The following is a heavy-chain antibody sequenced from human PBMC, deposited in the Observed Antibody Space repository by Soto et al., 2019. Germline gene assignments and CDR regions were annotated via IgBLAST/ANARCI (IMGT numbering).Heavy chain of an antibody. D-gene: IGHD1-1*01. J-gene: IGHJ4*02. CDR3: AGDRSVPFDY. V-gene: IGHV1-69*13. Sequence: GASVKVSCKASGGTFSSYAISWVRQAPGQGLEWMGGIIPIFGTANYAQKFQGRVTITADESTSTAYMELSSLRSEDAAVYYCAGDRSVPFDYWGQGTLVTVSS. CDR1: GGTFSSYA. CDR2: IIPIFGTA.